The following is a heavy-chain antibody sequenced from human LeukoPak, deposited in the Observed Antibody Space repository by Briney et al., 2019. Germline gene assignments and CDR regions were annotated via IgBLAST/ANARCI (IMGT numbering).Heavy chain of an antibody. CDR1: GYTFTVYG. D-gene: IGHD4-11*01. CDR3: ARGGVTSGFWYL. V-gene: IGHV1-18*01. J-gene: IGHJ6*04. CDR2: ITGYNDNT. Sequence: ASVTVSCTSSGYTFTVYGVTLVRQAPGQGLEWMGWITGYNDNTNYAQNHQGRLTMTADTSTTTSYMELRSLTSDDTAVYYCARGGVTSGFWYLWGKGTTVTVSP.